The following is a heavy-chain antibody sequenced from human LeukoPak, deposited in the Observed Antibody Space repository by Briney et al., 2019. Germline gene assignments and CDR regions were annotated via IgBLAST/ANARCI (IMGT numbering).Heavy chain of an antibody. D-gene: IGHD4-17*01. CDR2: ISYDGSNK. J-gene: IGHJ6*02. CDR1: GFTFSSYG. V-gene: IGHV3-30*18. CDR3: AKDSWRSTTVTTRGIYYYYGMDV. Sequence: GRSLRLSCAASGFTFSSYGMHWVRQAPGKGLEWVAVISYDGSNKYYADSVKGRFTISRDNSKNTLYLQMNSLRAEDTAVYYRAKDSWRSTTVTTRGIYYYYGMDVWGQGTTVTVSS.